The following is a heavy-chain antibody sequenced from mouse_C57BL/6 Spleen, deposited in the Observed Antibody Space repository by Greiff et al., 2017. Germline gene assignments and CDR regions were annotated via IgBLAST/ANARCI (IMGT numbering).Heavy chain of an antibody. V-gene: IGHV1-18*01. CDR1: GYTFTDYN. CDR3: ARDLTGANYFDY. J-gene: IGHJ2*01. D-gene: IGHD4-1*01. CDR2: INPNNGGT. Sequence: VQLQQSGPELVKPGASVKIPCKASGYTFTDYNMDWVKQSHGKSLEWIGDINPNNGGTIYNQKCKGKATLTVDKSSSTAYMELSSLTSEDTAVYDCARDLTGANYFDYWGQGTTLTVSS.